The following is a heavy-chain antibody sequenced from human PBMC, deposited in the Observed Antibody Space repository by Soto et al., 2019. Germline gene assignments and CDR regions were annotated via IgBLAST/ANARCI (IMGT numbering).Heavy chain of an antibody. J-gene: IGHJ4*02. V-gene: IGHV4-4*07. CDR1: GGSISSHY. CDR2: IYLSGNT. D-gene: IGHD6-19*01. Sequence: SETLSLTCTVSGGSISSHYWSWIRQPAGKGLEWIGRIYLSGNTKINPSLKNRVTMSVDASKNQFSLNLKSVTAADTAVYYCAKELKPYNSGWYFTLSGGQGTLVTVSS. CDR3: AKELKPYNSGWYFTLS.